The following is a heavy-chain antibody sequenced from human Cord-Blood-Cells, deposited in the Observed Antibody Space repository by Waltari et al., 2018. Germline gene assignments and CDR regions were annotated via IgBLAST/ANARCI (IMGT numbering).Heavy chain of an antibody. CDR2: IIPIFGTA. V-gene: IGHV1-69*06. D-gene: IGHD6-13*01. CDR1: GGTFSSYA. CDR3: ARVTTGYSSSWYYYYGMDV. Sequence: QVQLVQSGAEVKKPGSSVKVSCKASGGTFSSYALSWVRQAPGQGLEWMGGIIPIFGTANYEQKFQGRVTITADKSTSTAYMELSSLRSEDTAVYYCARVTTGYSSSWYYYYGMDVWGQGTTVTVSS. J-gene: IGHJ6*02.